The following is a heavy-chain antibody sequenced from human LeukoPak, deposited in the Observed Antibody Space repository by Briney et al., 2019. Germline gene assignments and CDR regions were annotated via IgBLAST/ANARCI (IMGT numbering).Heavy chain of an antibody. CDR1: GFTFSSYA. D-gene: IGHD1-26*01. CDR3: AKGVGATLAVEY. V-gene: IGHV3-23*01. Sequence: GGSLRLSCAAPGFTFSSYAMSWVRQAPGKGLEWVSAISGSGGSTYYADSVKGRFTISRDNSKNTLYLQMNSLRAEDTAVYYCAKGVGATLAVEYWGQGTLVTVSS. J-gene: IGHJ4*02. CDR2: ISGSGGST.